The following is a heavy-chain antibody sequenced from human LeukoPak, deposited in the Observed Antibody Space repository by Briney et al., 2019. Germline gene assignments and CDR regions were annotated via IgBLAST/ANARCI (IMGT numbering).Heavy chain of an antibody. CDR1: GFTFSSYW. CDR3: ARDSPHVVVVPAAYFDY. J-gene: IGHJ4*02. V-gene: IGHV3-7*01. CDR2: IKQDGSEK. D-gene: IGHD2-2*01. Sequence: PGGSLRLSCAASGFTFSSYWMSWVRQAPGKGLEWVANIKQDGSEKYYVDSVKGRFTISRDNAKNSLYLQMNSLRAEDTAVYYCARDSPHVVVVPAAYFDYWGQGTLVTVSS.